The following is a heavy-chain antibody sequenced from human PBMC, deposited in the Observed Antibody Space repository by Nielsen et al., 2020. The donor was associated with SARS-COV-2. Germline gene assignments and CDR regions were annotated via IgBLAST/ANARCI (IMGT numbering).Heavy chain of an antibody. CDR2: ISYDGSNK. CDR1: GFTFSSYG. D-gene: IGHD1-1*01. V-gene: IGHV3-30*18. CDR3: AKHGVPYYGMDV. J-gene: IGHJ6*02. Sequence: GGSLRLSCAASGFTFSSYGMHWVRQAPGKGLEWVAVISYDGSNKYYADSVKGRFTISRDNSKNTLYLQMNSLRAEDTAVYYCAKHGVPYYGMDVWGQGTTVTVSS.